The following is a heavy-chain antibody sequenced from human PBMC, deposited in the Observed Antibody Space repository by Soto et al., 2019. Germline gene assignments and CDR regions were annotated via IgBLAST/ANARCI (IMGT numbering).Heavy chain of an antibody. J-gene: IGHJ6*02. V-gene: IGHV4-34*01. CDR3: VGYCTNGVCSTRPYYYGMDV. D-gene: IGHD2-8*01. Sequence: PSETLSLTCAVYGGSFSGYYWSGIRQPPGKGLEWIGEINHSVSTNYNPSLKSRVTISVDTSKNQFSLKLSSVTAADTAVYYCVGYCTNGVCSTRPYYYGMDVWGQGTRVTFSS. CDR2: INHSVST. CDR1: GGSFSGYY.